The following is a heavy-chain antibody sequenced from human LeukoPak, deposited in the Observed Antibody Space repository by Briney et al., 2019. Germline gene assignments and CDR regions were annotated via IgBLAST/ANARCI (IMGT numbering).Heavy chain of an antibody. J-gene: IGHJ5*02. CDR2: HSGST. CDR3: ARVPHCSSTSCPSDWFDP. D-gene: IGHD2-2*01. V-gene: IGHV4-34*01. Sequence: HSGSTNYNPSLKSRVTISVDTSKNQFSLKLSSVTAADTAVYYCARVPHCSSTSCPSDWFDPWGQGTLVTVSS.